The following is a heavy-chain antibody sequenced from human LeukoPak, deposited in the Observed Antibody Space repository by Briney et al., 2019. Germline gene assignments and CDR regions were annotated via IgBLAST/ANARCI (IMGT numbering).Heavy chain of an antibody. V-gene: IGHV3-30-3*01. J-gene: IGHJ4*02. CDR2: ISYDGSNK. CDR3: ARAGYYYDSSGYYPDY. Sequence: PGGSLRLSCAASGFTFSSYAMHWVRQAPGKGLEWVAVISYDGSNKYYADSVKGRFTISRDNSKYTLYLQMNSLRAEDTAVYYCARAGYYYDSSGYYPDYWGQGTLVTVSS. CDR1: GFTFSSYA. D-gene: IGHD3-22*01.